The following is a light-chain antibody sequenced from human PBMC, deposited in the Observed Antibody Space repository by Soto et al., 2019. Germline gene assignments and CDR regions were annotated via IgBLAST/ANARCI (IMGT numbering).Light chain of an antibody. CDR1: QSISSW. V-gene: IGKV1-5*03. CDR3: QQYNSYPYT. J-gene: IGKJ2*01. Sequence: DIQMTQSPSTLSASVGDRVTITCRASQSISSWLTWYQQKPGKAPKLLIYKASNLETGVPSRFIGSGSGTEFSLTISSLQSDDFATYYCQQYNSYPYTFGQGTKLEIK. CDR2: KAS.